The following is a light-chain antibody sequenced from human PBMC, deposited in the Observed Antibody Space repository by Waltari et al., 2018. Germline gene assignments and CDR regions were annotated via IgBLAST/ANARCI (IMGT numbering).Light chain of an antibody. V-gene: IGKV3-15*01. CDR3: QQYNRWPPIT. CDR1: QSVTSN. J-gene: IGKJ5*01. Sequence: IVLTQSPATLSVSPGESAIISCRASQSVTSNLAWYQQTPGQAPRLLIYDASTRATSIPARFRGSGSETEFTLTISSLQSEDSATYYCQQYNRWPPITFGQGTRLEIK. CDR2: DAS.